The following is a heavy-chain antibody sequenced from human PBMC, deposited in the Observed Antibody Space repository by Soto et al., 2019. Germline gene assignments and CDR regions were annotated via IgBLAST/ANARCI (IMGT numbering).Heavy chain of an antibody. J-gene: IGHJ5*02. CDR2: INPNSSGT. Sequence: ASVKVSCKASGYTLTGYYMYWVRQAPGQGLEWMGWINPNSSGTNYAQKFQGRVTMTRDTSISTDYMELSRLRSDDTGVYYCAGDWSGYYYDSSGFFNWFDPWGQGTLVTVSS. D-gene: IGHD3-22*01. CDR1: GYTLTGYY. V-gene: IGHV1-2*02. CDR3: AGDWSGYYYDSSGFFNWFDP.